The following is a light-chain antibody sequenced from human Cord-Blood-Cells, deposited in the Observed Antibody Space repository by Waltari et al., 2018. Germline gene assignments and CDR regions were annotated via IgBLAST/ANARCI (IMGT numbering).Light chain of an antibody. CDR3: QQYNNWPQT. Sequence: EIVMTQSPATLSVSPGERATRSGRASQSVSSNLAWYHQKPGQAPRPLIYGASTRATGIPARFSGSGSGTEFTLTISSLQSEDFAVYYCQQYNNWPQTFGQGTKVEIK. CDR1: QSVSSN. CDR2: GAS. V-gene: IGKV3-15*01. J-gene: IGKJ1*01.